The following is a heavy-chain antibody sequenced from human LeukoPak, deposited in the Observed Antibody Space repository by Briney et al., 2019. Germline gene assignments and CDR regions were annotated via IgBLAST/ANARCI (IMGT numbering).Heavy chain of an antibody. CDR3: ARSLKVLRYFDWLLGTFDY. Sequence: GESLKISCKGSGYSFTSYGISWVRQAPGQGLEWMGWISAYNGNTNYAQKLQGRVTMTTDTSTSTAYMELRSLRSDDTAVYYCARSLKVLRYFDWLLGTFDYWGQGTLVTVSS. J-gene: IGHJ4*02. V-gene: IGHV1-18*01. CDR1: GYSFTSYG. D-gene: IGHD3-9*01. CDR2: ISAYNGNT.